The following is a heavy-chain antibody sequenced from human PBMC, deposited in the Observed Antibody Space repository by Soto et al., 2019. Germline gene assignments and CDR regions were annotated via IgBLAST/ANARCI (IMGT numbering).Heavy chain of an antibody. J-gene: IGHJ6*02. D-gene: IGHD3-9*01. CDR1: GFTVGSNY. CDR3: ARSTYYDILTGSYYYYAMDV. Sequence: GGSLRLSCAASGFTVGSNYMSWVRQAPGKGLEWVSVIYSEGTPYYADSVKGRFTISRENSNDTLYLHMNNLRAEDTAVYYCARSTYYDILTGSYYYYAMDVWGQGTTVTVSS. V-gene: IGHV3-53*01. CDR2: IYSEGTP.